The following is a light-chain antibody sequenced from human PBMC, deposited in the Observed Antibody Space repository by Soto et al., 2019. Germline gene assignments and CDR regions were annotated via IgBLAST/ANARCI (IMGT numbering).Light chain of an antibody. V-gene: IGKV1-5*01. CDR1: QDISNF. J-gene: IGKJ2*01. CDR2: DAS. Sequence: DIQMTQSPSTLSASVGDRVTISCRASQDISNFLAWYQHKPGKAPMLLIYDASTLQTGVPSRFRGSGFGTEFTLTISCLQPDDFATYFCQLHDDFSHATFGQGTKVEIK. CDR3: QLHDDFSHAT.